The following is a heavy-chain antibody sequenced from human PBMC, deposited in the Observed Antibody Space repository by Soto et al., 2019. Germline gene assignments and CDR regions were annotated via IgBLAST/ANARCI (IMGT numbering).Heavy chain of an antibody. Sequence: EVQVLESGGGLVQPGGSLRLSCAASGFTFNNYAMGWVRQAPGKGLEWFSAITGRGSDTYYVDSVKGRFTISRDNSKNTLYLQMNGLRIEDTAVFYCAKLGSSSWSPHYYFDYWGQGTLVTVSS. J-gene: IGHJ4*02. V-gene: IGHV3-23*01. CDR2: ITGRGSDT. CDR1: GFTFNNYA. D-gene: IGHD2-2*01. CDR3: AKLGSSSWSPHYYFDY.